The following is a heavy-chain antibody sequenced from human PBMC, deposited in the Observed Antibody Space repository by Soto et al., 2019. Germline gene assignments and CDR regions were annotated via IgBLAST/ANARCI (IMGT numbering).Heavy chain of an antibody. CDR3: AKGRSYYYYYGVDV. V-gene: IGHV3-23*01. CDR1: GFTIISCT. Sequence: GRPLRLSWAASGFTIISCTMAGFSQTPGKGLEWVSDIIDSGGSTYYADSVKGRFTISRDNSKSTLYLQMNSLRAEDTALYYCAKGRSYYYYYGVDVWGQGATVTVSS. CDR2: IIDSGGST. J-gene: IGHJ6*02.